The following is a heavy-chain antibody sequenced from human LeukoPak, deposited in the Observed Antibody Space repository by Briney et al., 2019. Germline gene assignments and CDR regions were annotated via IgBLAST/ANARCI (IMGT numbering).Heavy chain of an antibody. CDR2: IYTSGST. Sequence: SQTLSLTCTVSGGSISSGSYYWSWIRQPAGKGLEWIGRIYTSGSTNYNPSLKSRVTISVDTSKNQFSLKLSSVTAADTAVYYCARRGRVVSGSYDWFDPWGQGTLVTVSS. V-gene: IGHV4-61*02. CDR3: ARRGRVVSGSYDWFDP. D-gene: IGHD2-21*01. J-gene: IGHJ5*02. CDR1: GGSISSGSYY.